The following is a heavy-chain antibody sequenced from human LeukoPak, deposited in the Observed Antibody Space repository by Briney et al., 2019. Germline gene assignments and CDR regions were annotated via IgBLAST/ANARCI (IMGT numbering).Heavy chain of an antibody. V-gene: IGHV4-34*01. CDR3: ASSRGGRDVFDI. D-gene: IGHD3-10*01. J-gene: IGHJ3*02. Sequence: PSETLSLTCAVYGGSFSGYYWSWIRQPPGKGLEWIGEINHSGSTNYNPSLKSRVTISVDTSKNQFSLKLSSVTAADTAVYYCASSRGGRDVFDIGAKGKMVTVSS. CDR2: INHSGST. CDR1: GGSFSGYY.